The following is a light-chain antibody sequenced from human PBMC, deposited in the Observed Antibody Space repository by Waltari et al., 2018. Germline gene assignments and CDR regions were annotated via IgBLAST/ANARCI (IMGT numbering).Light chain of an antibody. Sequence: EIVLTQSPGTLSLSPGERATLSCRASQSVSSSYLAWYQQKPGQAPRLLIYGASSRATGIPDRFSGSGSGTDFTLTISRLEPEDFAVYYCQQYGSSPRTFDQGTRLEIK. CDR1: QSVSSSY. J-gene: IGKJ5*01. CDR2: GAS. V-gene: IGKV3-20*01. CDR3: QQYGSSPRT.